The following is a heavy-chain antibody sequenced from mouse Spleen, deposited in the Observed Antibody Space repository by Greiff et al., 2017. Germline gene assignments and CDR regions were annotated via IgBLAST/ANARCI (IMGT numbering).Heavy chain of an antibody. CDR2: INPNNGGT. CDR3: ARRGLLLRYGYYAMDY. V-gene: IGHV1-18*01. J-gene: IGHJ4*01. Sequence: VQLKQSGPELVKPGASVKIPCKASGYTFTDYNMDWVKQSHGKSLEWIGDINPNNGGTIYNQKFKGKATLTVDKSSSTAYMELRSLTSEDTAVYYCARRGLLLRYGYYAMDYWGQGTSVTVSS. D-gene: IGHD1-1*01. CDR1: GYTFTDYN.